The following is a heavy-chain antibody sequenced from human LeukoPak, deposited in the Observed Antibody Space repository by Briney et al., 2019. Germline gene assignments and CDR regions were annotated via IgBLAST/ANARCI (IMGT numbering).Heavy chain of an antibody. Sequence: RPGGSLRLSCAASGFTFDDYGMSWVRQAPGKGLEWVSGINWNGGSTGYADSVKGRFTISRDNAKNSLYLQMNSLRAEDTALYYCARCRDSSSKNYYYMDVWGKGTTVTVSS. V-gene: IGHV3-20*04. CDR2: INWNGGST. CDR3: ARCRDSSSKNYYYMDV. D-gene: IGHD6-6*01. J-gene: IGHJ6*03. CDR1: GFTFDDYG.